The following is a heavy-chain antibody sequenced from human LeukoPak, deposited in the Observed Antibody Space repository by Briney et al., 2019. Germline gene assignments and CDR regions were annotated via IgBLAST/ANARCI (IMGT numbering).Heavy chain of an antibody. J-gene: IGHJ6*03. CDR3: ARDPPPDYYYMDV. Sequence: GGSLRLSCAASGFTFSSYWMSWVRQAPGKGLEWVANIKQDGSEKYYVDSVKGRFTISRDNAKNSLYLQMNSLRAEDTAVYYCARDPPPDYYYMDVWGKGTTVTVSS. CDR2: IKQDGSEK. V-gene: IGHV3-7*01. CDR1: GFTFSSYW.